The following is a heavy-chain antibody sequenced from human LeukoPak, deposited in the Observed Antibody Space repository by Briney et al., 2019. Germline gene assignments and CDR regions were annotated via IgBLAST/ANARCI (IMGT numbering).Heavy chain of an antibody. D-gene: IGHD6-19*01. CDR2: INSDGSST. CDR3: ARIEYSSGWPHFDY. CDR1: GFTFSSYW. V-gene: IGHV3-74*01. J-gene: IGHJ4*02. Sequence: PGGSLRLSCAASGFTFSSYWMHWVRQAPGKGLVWVSRINSDGSSTSYADSVKGRFTISRDNAKNTLYLQMNSLRAEDTAVYYCARIEYSSGWPHFDYWGQGTLVTVSS.